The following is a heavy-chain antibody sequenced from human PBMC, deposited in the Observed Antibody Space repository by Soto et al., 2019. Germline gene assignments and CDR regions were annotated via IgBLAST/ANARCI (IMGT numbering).Heavy chain of an antibody. CDR1: GGSITTSSYN. V-gene: IGHV4-39*02. Sequence: QLQLQESGPGLVKPLESLSLTCSVSGGSITTSSYNWDWIRQPPGKGLEWIGTSYYDGSTSYNPSLRSQVTISVDTSKNDFALKVNSVTAADTAVYYCARFYGNAFDVWGRGTVVTVSS. CDR3: ARFYGNAFDV. CDR2: SYYDGST. D-gene: IGHD3-10*01. J-gene: IGHJ3*01.